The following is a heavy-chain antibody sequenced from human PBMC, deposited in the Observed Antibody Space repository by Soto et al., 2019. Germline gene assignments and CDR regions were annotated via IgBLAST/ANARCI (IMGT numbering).Heavy chain of an antibody. V-gene: IGHV4-31*03. CDR3: ARGRGYSYGPYYFDY. Sequence: LSLTCTVSGGSISSEGYYWSWFRQLPGKGLEWIGDIYYSGTTYHNPSLRSRLTISGDASKNQFSLKLSSVTAADTALYYCARGRGYSYGPYYFDYWGQGTLVTVSS. J-gene: IGHJ4*02. CDR1: GGSISSEGYY. D-gene: IGHD5-18*01. CDR2: IYYSGTT.